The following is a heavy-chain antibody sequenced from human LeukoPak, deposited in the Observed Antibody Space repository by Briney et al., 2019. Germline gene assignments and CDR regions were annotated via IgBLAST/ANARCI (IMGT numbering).Heavy chain of an antibody. D-gene: IGHD3-10*01. CDR1: GYTFNGYY. J-gene: IGHJ5*02. CDR3: ARGFRGVIITGRWFDP. Sequence: ASVKVSCKASGYTFNGYYMHWVRQAPGQGLEWMGWINPNSGGTNYAQKFQGRITMTRDTSISTAYMELSSLRSEDTAVYYCARGFRGVIITGRWFDPWGQGTLVTVSS. V-gene: IGHV1-2*02. CDR2: INPNSGGT.